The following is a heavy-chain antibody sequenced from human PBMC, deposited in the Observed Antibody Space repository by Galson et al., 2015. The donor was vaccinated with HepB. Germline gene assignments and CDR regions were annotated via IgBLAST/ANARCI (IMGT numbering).Heavy chain of an antibody. CDR3: ASLRAFDN. CDR2: ISYDGSNK. J-gene: IGHJ3*02. CDR1: GFTFSSYA. Sequence: SLRLSWTASGFTFSSYAMHWVRQAPGKGLEWVAVISYDGSNKYYADSVKGRFTISRDNSKNTLYLQMNSLRAEDTAVYYCASLRAFDNWGQGTMVTVSS. D-gene: IGHD4-17*01. V-gene: IGHV3-30*04.